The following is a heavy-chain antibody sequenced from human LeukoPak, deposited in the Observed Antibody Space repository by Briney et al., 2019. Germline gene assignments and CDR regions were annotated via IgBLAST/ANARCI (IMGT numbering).Heavy chain of an antibody. D-gene: IGHD3-22*01. CDR1: GFTFSSYS. J-gene: IGHJ4*02. CDR3: ARDRSDYYESSGTFPFDY. CDR2: ISSSSSYI. Sequence: PGGSLRLSCAASGFTFSSYSMNWVRQAPGKGLEWVSSISSSSSYIYYADSVKGRFTISRDNAKNSLYLQMNSLRAEDTAVYYCARDRSDYYESSGTFPFDYWGQGTLVTVSS. V-gene: IGHV3-21*01.